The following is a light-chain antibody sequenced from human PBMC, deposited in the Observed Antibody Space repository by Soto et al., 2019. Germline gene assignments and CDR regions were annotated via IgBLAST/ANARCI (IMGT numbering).Light chain of an antibody. CDR1: QSISSN. CDR3: QQYNNWPTWT. J-gene: IGKJ1*01. CDR2: RTS. Sequence: EIVMTQSPATLSASPGERATLSCRASQSISSNLAWYQQKPGQAPRLLMFRTSSRATGFPARFSCSGSGTEFTLTISSLQSEDFAVYYCQQYNNWPTWTFGQGTKVDIK. V-gene: IGKV3-15*01.